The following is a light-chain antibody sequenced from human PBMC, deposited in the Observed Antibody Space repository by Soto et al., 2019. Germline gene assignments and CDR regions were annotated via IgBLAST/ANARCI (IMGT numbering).Light chain of an antibody. CDR3: VSWDSSLYAVV. CDR2: DSN. Sequence: QSVLTQPPSVSVAPGQKVTISCSGGSSNIGKNLVSWYQKFPGTAPKLLIYDSNKRPSGIPDRFSGSESDTSATLGITGLQTGDEADYYCVSWDSSLYAVVFGGGTKLTVL. V-gene: IGLV1-51*01. CDR1: SSNIGKNL. J-gene: IGLJ3*02.